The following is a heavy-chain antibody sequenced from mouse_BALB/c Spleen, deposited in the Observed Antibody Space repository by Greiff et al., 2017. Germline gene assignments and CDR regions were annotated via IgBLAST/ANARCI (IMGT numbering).Heavy chain of an antibody. CDR1: GFTFSDFY. J-gene: IGHJ4*01. V-gene: IGHV7-1*02. CDR2: SRNKANDYTT. CDR3: ARRGRYYAMDY. Sequence: EVKVVESGGGLVQPGGSLRLSCATSGFTFSDFYMEWVRQPPGKRLEWIAASRNKANDYTTEYSASVKGRFIVSRDTSQSILYLQMNALRAEDTAIYYCARRGRYYAMDYWGQGTSVTVSS.